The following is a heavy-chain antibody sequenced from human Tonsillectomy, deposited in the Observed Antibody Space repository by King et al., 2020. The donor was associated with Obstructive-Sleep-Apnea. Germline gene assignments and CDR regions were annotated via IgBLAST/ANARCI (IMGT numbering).Heavy chain of an antibody. CDR3: ARHPRHGFGELIWGMDV. CDR2: IDPSDSYT. D-gene: IGHD3-10*01. CDR1: GYSFTSYW. V-gene: IGHV5-10-1*01. J-gene: IGHJ6*02. Sequence: VQLVESGAEVKKPGESLRLSCKGSGYSFTSYWISWVRQMPGKGLEWMGRIDPSDSYTNYSPSFQGHVTISADKSISTAYLQLSSLKASDTAMYYCARHPRHGFGELIWGMDVWGQGTTVTVSS.